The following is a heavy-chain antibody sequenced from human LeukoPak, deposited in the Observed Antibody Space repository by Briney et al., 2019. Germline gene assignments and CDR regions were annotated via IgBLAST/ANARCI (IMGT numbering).Heavy chain of an antibody. D-gene: IGHD2-2*01. CDR2: ISSSSSYI. Sequence: GGSLRLSCAASGFTFSSYSMNWVRQAPGKGLEWVSSISSSSSYIYYADSVKGRFTISRDNAKHSLYLQMNSLRAEDTAVYYCARGYCSSTSCPPQIWGQGTMVTVSS. J-gene: IGHJ3*02. V-gene: IGHV3-21*01. CDR1: GFTFSSYS. CDR3: ARGYCSSTSCPPQI.